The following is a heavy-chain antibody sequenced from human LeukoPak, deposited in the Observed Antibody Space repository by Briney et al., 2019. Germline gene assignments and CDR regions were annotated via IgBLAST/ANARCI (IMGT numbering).Heavy chain of an antibody. CDR2: FDPEDGET. CDR1: GYTLIELS. Sequence: GASVKVSCKFSGYTLIELSMHWVRQAPGKGLEGVGGFDPEDGETIYAQKFQGRVTMTEDTSTDTAYMELNSLRSEDTAVYYCATPRYSSAYDAFDIWGQGTMVTVST. CDR3: ATPRYSSAYDAFDI. D-gene: IGHD6-19*01. J-gene: IGHJ3*02. V-gene: IGHV1-24*01.